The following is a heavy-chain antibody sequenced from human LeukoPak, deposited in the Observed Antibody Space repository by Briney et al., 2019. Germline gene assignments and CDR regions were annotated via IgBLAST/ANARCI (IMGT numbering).Heavy chain of an antibody. Sequence: GGSLRLSCAASGFTFSSYAMSWVRQAPGKGLEWVSAISGSGGSTYYADSVKGRFTISRDNSKNTLYLQMNSLRAEDTAVYYCAKAHGDNYDILTGPLMDVWGKGTTVTVSS. J-gene: IGHJ6*04. CDR3: AKAHGDNYDILTGPLMDV. CDR2: ISGSGGST. V-gene: IGHV3-23*01. D-gene: IGHD3-9*01. CDR1: GFTFSSYA.